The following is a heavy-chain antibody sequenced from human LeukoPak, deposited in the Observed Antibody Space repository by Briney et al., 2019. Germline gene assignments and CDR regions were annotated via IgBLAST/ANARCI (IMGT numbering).Heavy chain of an antibody. J-gene: IGHJ4*02. CDR1: GVSITGYY. D-gene: IGHD6-13*01. V-gene: IGHV4-4*07. CDR3: ATHSAAAGTDY. CDR2: IYTSGST. Sequence: SETLTLTCTVSGVSITGYYWSWIRQPAGKGLEWIGRIYTSGSTNYNPSLKSRVTMSVDTSKNQFSLKLSSVTAADTAVYYCATHSAAAGTDYWGQGTLVTVSS.